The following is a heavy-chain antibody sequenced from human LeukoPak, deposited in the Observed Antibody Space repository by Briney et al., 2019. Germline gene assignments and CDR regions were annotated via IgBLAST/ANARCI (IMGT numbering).Heavy chain of an antibody. Sequence: SDTLSLTCIISDDSISSSTYYWGWVRQPPGKGLEWIGSIYYSGSTYYNPSLKSRVTISVDTSKNQFSLKLSSVTAADTAVYYCARGWFGELLNFDPWGQGTLVTVSS. CDR1: DDSISSSTYY. V-gene: IGHV4-39*01. CDR2: IYYSGST. D-gene: IGHD3-10*01. J-gene: IGHJ5*02. CDR3: ARGWFGELLNFDP.